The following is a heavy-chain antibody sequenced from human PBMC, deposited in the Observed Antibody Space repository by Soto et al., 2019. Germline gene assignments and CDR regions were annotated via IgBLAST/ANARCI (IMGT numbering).Heavy chain of an antibody. V-gene: IGHV1-18*01. J-gene: IGHJ4*02. D-gene: IGHD3-22*01. CDR2: ISAYNGNT. Sequence: ASVKVSCKASGYTFTSYGISWVRQARGQGLEWMGWISAYNGNTNYAQKLQGRVTMTTDTSTSTAYMELRSLRSDETAVYYCARYYYDSSGRREYYFDYWGQGTLVTFSS. CDR3: ARYYYDSSGRREYYFDY. CDR1: GYTFTSYG.